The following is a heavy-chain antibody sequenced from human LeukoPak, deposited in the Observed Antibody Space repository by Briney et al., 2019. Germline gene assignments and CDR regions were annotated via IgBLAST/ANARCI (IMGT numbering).Heavy chain of an antibody. D-gene: IGHD2-21*02. J-gene: IGHJ4*02. CDR1: GFTFSSYS. V-gene: IGHV3-48*04. Sequence: PGGSLRLSCAASGFTFSSYSMNWVRQAPGKGLEWVSYISSSSSTIYYADSVKGRFTISRDNAKNTLYLQMNSLRAEDTAVYYCAKDPYPYCGGDCYSLDYWGQGTLVTVSS. CDR2: ISSSSSTI. CDR3: AKDPYPYCGGDCYSLDY.